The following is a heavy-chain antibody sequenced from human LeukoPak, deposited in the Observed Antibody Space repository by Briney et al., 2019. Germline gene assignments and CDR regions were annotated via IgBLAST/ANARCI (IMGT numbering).Heavy chain of an antibody. D-gene: IGHD2-2*01. Sequence: SVKVSCKASGGTXSSYAISWVRQAPGQGLEWMARIIPILGIANYAQKFQGRVTITADKSTSTAYMELSSLRSEDTAVYYCASDYCSSTSCTRGAVAGAPATFDYWGQGTLVTASS. CDR3: ASDYCSSTSCTRGAVAGAPATFDY. CDR2: IIPILGIA. J-gene: IGHJ4*02. CDR1: GGTXSSYA. V-gene: IGHV1-69*04.